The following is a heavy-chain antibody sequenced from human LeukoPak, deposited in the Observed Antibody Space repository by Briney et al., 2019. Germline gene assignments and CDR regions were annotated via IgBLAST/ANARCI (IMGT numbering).Heavy chain of an antibody. CDR2: MNPNSGNT. V-gene: IGHV1-8*01. J-gene: IGHJ4*02. CDR1: GYTFTSYD. Sequence: ASVKVSCKASGYTFTSYDINWVRQATGQGLAWMGWMNPNSGNTGYAQKFQGRVTMTRNTSISTAYMELSSMRSEDTAVYYCARGDTGGNSADYWGQGTLVTVSS. CDR3: ARGDTGGNSADY. D-gene: IGHD4-23*01.